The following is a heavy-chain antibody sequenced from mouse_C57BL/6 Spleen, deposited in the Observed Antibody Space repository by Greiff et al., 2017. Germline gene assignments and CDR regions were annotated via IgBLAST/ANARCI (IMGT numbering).Heavy chain of an antibody. CDR2: INPSNGGT. CDR3: AREGFITTVVAPRYWYFDV. J-gene: IGHJ1*03. V-gene: IGHV1-53*01. Sequence: QVQLKQPGTELVKPGASVKLSCKASGYTFTSYWMHWVKQRPGQGLEWIGNINPSNGGTNYNEKFKSKATLTVDKSSSTAYMQLSSLTSEDSAVYHCAREGFITTVVAPRYWYFDVWGTGTTVTVSS. D-gene: IGHD1-1*01. CDR1: GYTFTSYW.